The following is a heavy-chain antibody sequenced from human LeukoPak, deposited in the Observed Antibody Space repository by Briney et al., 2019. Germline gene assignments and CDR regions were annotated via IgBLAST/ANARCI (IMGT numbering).Heavy chain of an antibody. CDR2: ISYDGSNK. J-gene: IGHJ4*02. CDR1: GFTFSSYA. V-gene: IGHV3-30*04. CDR3: ARDKSYFDY. Sequence: GRSLRLSCAASGFTFSSYAMHWVRQAPGKGLEWVAVISYDGSNKYYADSVKGRFTISRDNSKNTLYLQMNGLRAEDTAVYYCARDKSYFDYWGQGTLVTVSS.